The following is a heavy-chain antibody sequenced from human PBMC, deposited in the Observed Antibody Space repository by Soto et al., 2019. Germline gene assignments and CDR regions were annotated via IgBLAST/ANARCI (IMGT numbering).Heavy chain of an antibody. CDR1: GFSLSTTGVG. V-gene: IGHV2-5*02. Sequence: QITLKESGPTLVKPTQTLTLTCSFSGFSLSTTGVGVGWIRQPPGKALAWLGFAYWDDDHRYSPSLKSRLTITKDTSGNQVVLTMTNMDPVDTATYFCAHRRGGYNWDDAHFDYWGQGTLVTVSS. D-gene: IGHD1-20*01. CDR3: AHRRGGYNWDDAHFDY. J-gene: IGHJ4*02. CDR2: AYWDDDH.